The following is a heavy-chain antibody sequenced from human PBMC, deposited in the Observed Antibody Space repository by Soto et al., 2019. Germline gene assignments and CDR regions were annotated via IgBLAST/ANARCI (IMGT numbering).Heavy chain of an antibody. J-gene: IGHJ6*02. Sequence: XSVKVSRKVSGYSLPQLSMHWVRQAPGKGLEWMGGFDPEDGETIYAQKFQGRVTMTEDTSTDTAYMELSSLRSEDTAVYYCATGITGTRDYYGMDVWGQGTTVTVSS. D-gene: IGHD1-7*01. CDR1: GYSLPQLS. CDR2: FDPEDGET. CDR3: ATGITGTRDYYGMDV. V-gene: IGHV1-24*01.